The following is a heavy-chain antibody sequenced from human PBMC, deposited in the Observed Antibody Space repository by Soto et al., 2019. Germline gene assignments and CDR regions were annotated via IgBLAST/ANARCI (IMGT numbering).Heavy chain of an antibody. J-gene: IGHJ4*02. D-gene: IGHD3-10*01. Sequence: GGSLRLSXAASGFTFSSYAMSWVRQAPGKGLEWVSAISGSGGSTYYADSVKGRFTISRDNSKNTLYLQMNSLRAEDTAVYYCAKAGFRITNTHWGQGTLVTVSS. V-gene: IGHV3-23*01. CDR2: ISGSGGST. CDR3: AKAGFRITNTH. CDR1: GFTFSSYA.